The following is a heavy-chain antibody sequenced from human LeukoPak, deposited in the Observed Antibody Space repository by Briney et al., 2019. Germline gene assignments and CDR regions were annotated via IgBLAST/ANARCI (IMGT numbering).Heavy chain of an antibody. D-gene: IGHD1-26*01. CDR2: IDYSSTYI. J-gene: IGHJ4*02. Sequence: PGGSLRLSCAASGFTFSRYNMNWVRQAPGKGLEWVSSIDYSSTYIYYADSVKGRFTISRDNAKNSLYLQMNSLRAEDTAVYYCARDFSGSFLGFWGQRTLVTVSS. CDR1: GFTFSRYN. CDR3: ARDFSGSFLGF. V-gene: IGHV3-21*01.